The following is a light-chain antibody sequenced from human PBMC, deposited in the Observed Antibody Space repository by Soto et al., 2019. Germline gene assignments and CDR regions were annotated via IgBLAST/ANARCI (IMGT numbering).Light chain of an antibody. CDR3: SSYTSTCPAI. CDR2: EVS. Sequence: QSALTQPASVSGSPGQSIIISCTGTSSDVGGYNYVSWYQQHPGKAPKLMIFEVSNRPSGVSDRFSGSKSGNTASLTISGLQAEDEADYYCSSYTSTCPAIFGGGTKLTVL. J-gene: IGLJ2*01. V-gene: IGLV2-14*01. CDR1: SSDVGGYNY.